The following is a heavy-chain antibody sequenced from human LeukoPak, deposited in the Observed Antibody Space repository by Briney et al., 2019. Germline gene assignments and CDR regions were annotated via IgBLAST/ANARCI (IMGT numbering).Heavy chain of an antibody. CDR2: INWNGGST. V-gene: IGHV3-20*04. Sequence: GGSLRLSCAASGFSFDDYGMSWVRQAPGQRLEWVSGINWNGGSTGYADSVKGRFTISRDNAKNSLYLQMSSLRAEDTALYYCARGFLADLSMVWVDYWGQGTLVIVSS. D-gene: IGHD3-10*01. J-gene: IGHJ4*02. CDR1: GFSFDDYG. CDR3: ARGFLADLSMVWVDY.